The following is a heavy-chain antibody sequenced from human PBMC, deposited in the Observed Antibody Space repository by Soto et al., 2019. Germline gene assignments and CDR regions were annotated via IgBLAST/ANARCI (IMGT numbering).Heavy chain of an antibody. Sequence: GSLRLSCAASGFTFSSYSMNCVRQAPGKGLEWVSYISSSSSTIYYADSVKGRFTISRDNAKNSLYLQMNSLRDEDTAVYYCARDGSLYYYDSSGYGFSDAFDIWGQGTMVTVSS. J-gene: IGHJ3*02. CDR3: ARDGSLYYYDSSGYGFSDAFDI. CDR2: ISSSSSTI. V-gene: IGHV3-48*02. D-gene: IGHD3-22*01. CDR1: GFTFSSYS.